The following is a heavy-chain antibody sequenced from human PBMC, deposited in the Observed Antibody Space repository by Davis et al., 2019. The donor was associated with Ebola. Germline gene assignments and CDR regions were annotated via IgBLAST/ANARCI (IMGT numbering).Heavy chain of an antibody. CDR2: ISYDGSNK. Sequence: PGGSLRLSCAASGFTFSSYAMHWVRQAPGKGLEWVAVISYDGSNKYYADSVKGRFTISRDNSKNTLYLQMNSLRAEDTAVYYCARAVYYYGSGSYSDYFDYWGQGTLVTVSS. V-gene: IGHV3-30-3*01. J-gene: IGHJ4*02. D-gene: IGHD3-10*01. CDR3: ARAVYYYGSGSYSDYFDY. CDR1: GFTFSSYA.